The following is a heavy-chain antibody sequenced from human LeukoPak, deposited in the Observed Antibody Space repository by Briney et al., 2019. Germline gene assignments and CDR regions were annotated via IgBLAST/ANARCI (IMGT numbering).Heavy chain of an antibody. Sequence: PGGSLRLSCAASGFSFSSDWMHWVRHAPGKGLVWVSRISSGGRSTSYADSVKGRFTISRDNAKNTLYLQMNSLRAEDTAVYYCGRALYRGFDYWGQGTLVTVSS. V-gene: IGHV3-74*01. CDR1: GFSFSSDW. CDR3: GRALYRGFDY. CDR2: ISSGGRST. D-gene: IGHD1-26*01. J-gene: IGHJ4*02.